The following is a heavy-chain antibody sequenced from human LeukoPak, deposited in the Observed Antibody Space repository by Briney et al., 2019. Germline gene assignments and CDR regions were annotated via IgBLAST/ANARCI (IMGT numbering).Heavy chain of an antibody. V-gene: IGHV4-34*01. Sequence: SETLSLTCAVYSGSFSGYYWGWIRQPPGKGLEWIGEINHSGSTNYNPSLKSRVTISVDTSKNQFSLKLSSVTAADTAVYYCARVTYQYGMDVWGQGTTVTVSS. D-gene: IGHD2-2*01. J-gene: IGHJ6*02. CDR3: ARVTYQYGMDV. CDR1: SGSFSGYY. CDR2: INHSGST.